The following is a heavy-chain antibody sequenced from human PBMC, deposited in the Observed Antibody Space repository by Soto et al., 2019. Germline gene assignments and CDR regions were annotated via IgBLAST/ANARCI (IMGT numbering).Heavy chain of an antibody. CDR1: GGSISSSSYY. D-gene: IGHD5-18*01. CDR3: AITRGGYSYGYPPDY. Sequence: PSETLSLTCTVSGGSISSSSYYWGWIRQPPGKGPEWIGSIYYSGSTYYNPSLKSRVTISVDTSKNQFSLKLSSVTAADTAVYYCAITRGGYSYGYPPDYWGQGTLVTVSS. CDR2: IYYSGST. V-gene: IGHV4-39*01. J-gene: IGHJ4*02.